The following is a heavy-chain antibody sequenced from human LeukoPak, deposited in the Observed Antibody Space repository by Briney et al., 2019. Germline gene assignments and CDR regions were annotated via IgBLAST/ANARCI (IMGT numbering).Heavy chain of an antibody. V-gene: IGHV4-34*01. CDR1: GGSISSYY. J-gene: IGHJ5*02. D-gene: IGHD2-2*01. CDR3: ARGPQYPWFDP. CDR2: INHSGST. Sequence: SGTLSLTCTVSGGSISSYYWSWIRQPPGKGLEWIGEINHSGSTNYNPSLKSRVTISVDTSKNQFSLKLSSVTAADTAVYYCARGPQYPWFDPWGQGTLVTVSS.